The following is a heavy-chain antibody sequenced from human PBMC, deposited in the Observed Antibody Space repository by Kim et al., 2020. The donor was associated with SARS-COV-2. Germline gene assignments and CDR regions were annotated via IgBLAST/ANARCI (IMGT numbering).Heavy chain of an antibody. CDR2: IYYSGST. D-gene: IGHD3-16*01. Sequence: SETLSLTCTVSGGSISSSSYYWGWIRQPPGKGLEWIGSIYYSGSTYYNPSLKSRVTISVDTSKNQLSLKLSSVTAADTAVYYCARHTYPQLADAFDIWGHGTMVADSS. CDR1: GGSISSSSYY. CDR3: ARHTYPQLADAFDI. V-gene: IGHV4-39*01. J-gene: IGHJ3*02.